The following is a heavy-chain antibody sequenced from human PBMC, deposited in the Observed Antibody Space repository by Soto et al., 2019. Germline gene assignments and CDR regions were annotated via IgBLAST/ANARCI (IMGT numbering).Heavy chain of an antibody. V-gene: IGHV4-34*01. CDR2: INHSGST. CDR3: ARGLDYVVY. J-gene: IGHJ4*02. Sequence: LSLTCAVYGGSFSGYYWNWIRQPPGKGLEWIGEINHSGSTNYNPSLKSRVTISVDTSKNQFSLKLSSVTAADTAVYYCARGLDYVVYWGQGTLVTVSS. CDR1: GGSFSGYY.